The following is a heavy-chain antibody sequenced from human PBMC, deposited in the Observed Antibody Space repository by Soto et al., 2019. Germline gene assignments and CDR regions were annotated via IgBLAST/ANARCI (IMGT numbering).Heavy chain of an antibody. D-gene: IGHD3-22*01. Sequence: GASVKVSCKGAGYTFTGDYMHWGRQATGQGLERMGWINPNSGGTNYAQKFQGRVTMTRDTSISTAYMELSRLRSDDTAVYYCARDLMQIVVVINRYYYYGMDVWGQGTTVTVYS. J-gene: IGHJ6*02. V-gene: IGHV1-2*02. CDR2: INPNSGGT. CDR1: GYTFTGDY. CDR3: ARDLMQIVVVINRYYYYGMDV.